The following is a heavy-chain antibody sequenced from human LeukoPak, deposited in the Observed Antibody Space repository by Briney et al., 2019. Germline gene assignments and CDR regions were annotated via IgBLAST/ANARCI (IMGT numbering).Heavy chain of an antibody. CDR3: ARAQHYSGSHGDFDY. Sequence: SQTLSLTFAVYGGSFSGYYWSWIRQPPGKGLEWIGEINHSGSTNYNPSLKSRVTISVDTSKNQFSLKLSSVTAADTAVYYCARAQHYSGSHGDFDYWGQGTLATVSS. D-gene: IGHD1-26*01. V-gene: IGHV4-34*01. J-gene: IGHJ4*02. CDR1: GGSFSGYY. CDR2: INHSGST.